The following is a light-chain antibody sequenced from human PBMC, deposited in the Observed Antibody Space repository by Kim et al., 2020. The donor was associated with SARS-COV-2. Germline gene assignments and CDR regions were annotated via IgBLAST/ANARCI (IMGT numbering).Light chain of an antibody. J-gene: IGKJ4*01. CDR1: QSVSTS. V-gene: IGKV3-11*01. Sequence: SSPGERAPLSCRASQSVSTSVAWFQHKPGQAPRLLIHDASYRATGIPARFSGSGSGTDFTLTITGLQAEDFAVYYCQQREDWPLTFGGGTKVDIK. CDR3: QQREDWPLT. CDR2: DAS.